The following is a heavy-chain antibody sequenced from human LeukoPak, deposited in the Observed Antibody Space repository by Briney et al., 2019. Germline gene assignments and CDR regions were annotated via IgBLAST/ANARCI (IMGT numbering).Heavy chain of an antibody. D-gene: IGHD5-24*01. Sequence: GGSLRLSCAASGFTFSDYSMNWVRQAPGKGREWISYIGIDSGDTNYADSVKGRFTISGDKAKNSLYLQMNSLRVEDTAVYYCARDYKYAFDNWGQGTLVTVSS. CDR3: ARDYKYAFDN. J-gene: IGHJ4*02. V-gene: IGHV3-21*05. CDR2: IGIDSGDT. CDR1: GFTFSDYS.